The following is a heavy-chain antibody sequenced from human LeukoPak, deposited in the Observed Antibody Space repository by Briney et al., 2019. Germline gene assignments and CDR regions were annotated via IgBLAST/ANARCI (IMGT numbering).Heavy chain of an antibody. CDR3: ARYSSRWYRFIGSVKRAYFDY. J-gene: IGHJ4*02. V-gene: IGHV4-34*01. Sequence: SETLSLTCAVYGGSFSGYYWSWIRQPPGKGLEWIGEINHSGSTNYTPPLKSRVTISVETSKNQFSLKLSSVTAAGTAGYYCARYSSRWYRFIGSVKRAYFDYWGQGTLVTVSS. CDR2: INHSGST. D-gene: IGHD6-13*01. CDR1: GGSFSGYY.